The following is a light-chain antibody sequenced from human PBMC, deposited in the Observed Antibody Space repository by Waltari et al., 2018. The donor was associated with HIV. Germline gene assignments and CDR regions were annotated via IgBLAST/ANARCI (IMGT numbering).Light chain of an antibody. CDR1: QSVSSY. J-gene: IGKJ5*01. Sequence: EIVLTQSPATLSLSPGESATLSCRASQSVSSYLAWYQQKPGQAPRLLIYAASNRATGIPARFSGSGSGTDFTLTVSSLQPEDFAVYYCQHRSNWPLTFGQGTRLEIK. CDR3: QHRSNWPLT. CDR2: AAS. V-gene: IGKV3-11*01.